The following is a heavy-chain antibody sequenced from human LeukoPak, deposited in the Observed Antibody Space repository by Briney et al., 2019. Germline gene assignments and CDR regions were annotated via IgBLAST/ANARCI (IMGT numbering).Heavy chain of an antibody. CDR1: GGSFSGYY. CDR2: INHSGST. V-gene: IGHV4-34*01. Sequence: SETLSLTCAVYGGSFSGYYWSWIRQPPGKGLEWIGEINHSGSTNYNPSLKSRVTISVDTSKNQFSLKLSSVTAADTAVYYCARVKRITMVRGVIGCGYFDYWGQGTLVTVSS. D-gene: IGHD3-10*01. J-gene: IGHJ4*02. CDR3: ARVKRITMVRGVIGCGYFDY.